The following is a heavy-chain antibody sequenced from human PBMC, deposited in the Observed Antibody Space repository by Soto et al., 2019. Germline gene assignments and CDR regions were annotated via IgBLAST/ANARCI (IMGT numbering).Heavy chain of an antibody. Sequence: EVQLVASGGGLVQPGGSLRLSCAASGFIFSDPYMDWVRQAPGKGLEWLGRSKNKANSYTTDYAASVKGRFTVSRDDSKNSLYLQMNSLKTEDTAVYYCTSAVSATRASGLDVWGQGTTVTVSS. CDR1: GFIFSDPY. CDR3: TSAVSATRASGLDV. J-gene: IGHJ6*02. D-gene: IGHD2-15*01. CDR2: SKNKANSYTT. V-gene: IGHV3-72*01.